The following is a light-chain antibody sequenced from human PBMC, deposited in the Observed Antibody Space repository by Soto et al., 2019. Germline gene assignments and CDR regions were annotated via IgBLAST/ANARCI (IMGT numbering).Light chain of an antibody. J-gene: IGKJ5*01. CDR1: QSFRGL. V-gene: IGKV3-11*01. CDR3: QQRHMWPIT. CDR2: DAY. Sequence: EVVLTQSPVTLSLSPGERATLSCRASQSFRGLLAWYQQKPGQAPRLLIYDAYNRATGIPPRFSGSGSGTDFTLTISSLEPEDSAVYYCQQRHMWPITFGQGTRLAN.